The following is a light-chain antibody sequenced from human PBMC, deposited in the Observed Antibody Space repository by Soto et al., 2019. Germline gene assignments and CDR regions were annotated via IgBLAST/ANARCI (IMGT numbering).Light chain of an antibody. J-gene: IGKJ2*01. Sequence: EVVLTQSPDTLPLSPGERATLSCRASQSVSINSLVWYQQKPGQAPRLLIYGASNRATGIPDRFSASGSGTDFTLTISRLEPEDLAMYYCQQYSSSWYTFGQGT. CDR1: QSVSINS. CDR2: GAS. V-gene: IGKV3-20*01. CDR3: QQYSSSWYT.